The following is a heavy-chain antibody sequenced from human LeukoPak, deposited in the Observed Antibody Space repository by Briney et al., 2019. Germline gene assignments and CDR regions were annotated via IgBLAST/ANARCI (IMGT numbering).Heavy chain of an antibody. Sequence: GGSLRLSCAASGFTFSSYWMHWVRQAPGKGLEWVSAISGSGGSTYYADSVKGRFTISRDNSKNTLYLQMNSLRAEDTAVYYCAKRESDIVVVPAASWMDVWGKGTTVTVSS. V-gene: IGHV3-23*01. J-gene: IGHJ6*04. CDR1: GFTFSSYW. CDR3: AKRESDIVVVPAASWMDV. CDR2: ISGSGGST. D-gene: IGHD2-2*01.